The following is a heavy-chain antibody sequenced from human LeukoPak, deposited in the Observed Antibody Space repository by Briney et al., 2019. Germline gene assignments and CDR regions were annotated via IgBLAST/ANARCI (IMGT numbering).Heavy chain of an antibody. D-gene: IGHD3-3*01. CDR2: ISSGGRMI. J-gene: IGHJ3*01. V-gene: IGHV3-48*02. Sequence: PGGSLRLSCATSGFTFSSYTMHWVRQAPGKGLEWISFISSGGRMILYADSVKGRFTISRDNAKNSLYLQMNSLRDEDTAVYYCAAEGPEFLELSSHAFDVWGQGTMVTVSS. CDR3: AAEGPEFLELSSHAFDV. CDR1: GFTFSSYT.